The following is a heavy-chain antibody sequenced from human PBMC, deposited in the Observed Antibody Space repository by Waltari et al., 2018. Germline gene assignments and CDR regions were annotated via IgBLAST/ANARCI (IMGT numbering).Heavy chain of an antibody. Sequence: QVQLQQWGAGLLKPSETLSLSCGVNGGSFSASSWNWIRQPPGKGLEWIGEVIHSGTTNYNPSLKTRLTISVDTSKNQFSLKLASVTAADTAVYFCARARRVAVARGAFDVWGQGTPVSVSS. V-gene: IGHV4-34*02. CDR1: GGSFSASS. D-gene: IGHD6-19*01. CDR3: ARARRVAVARGAFDV. J-gene: IGHJ3*01. CDR2: VIHSGTT.